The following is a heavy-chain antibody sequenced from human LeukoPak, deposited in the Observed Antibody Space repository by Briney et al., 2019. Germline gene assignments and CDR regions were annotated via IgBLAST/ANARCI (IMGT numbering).Heavy chain of an antibody. V-gene: IGHV3-30-3*01. J-gene: IGHJ4*02. Sequence: PGGSLRLSCAASGFTFSSYAMRWVRQAPGKGLEWVAVISYDGSNKYYADSVKGRFTISRDNSKNTLYLQMNSLRAEDTAVYYCARGQRTSWYTNFDYWGQGTLVTVSS. D-gene: IGHD6-13*01. CDR3: ARGQRTSWYTNFDY. CDR2: ISYDGSNK. CDR1: GFTFSSYA.